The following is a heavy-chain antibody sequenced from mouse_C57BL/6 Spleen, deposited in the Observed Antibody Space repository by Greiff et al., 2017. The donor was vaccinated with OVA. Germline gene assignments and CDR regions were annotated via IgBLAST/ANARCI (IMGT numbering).Heavy chain of an antibody. V-gene: IGHV5-16*01. D-gene: IGHD2-4*01. J-gene: IGHJ1*03. CDR2: INYDGSST. Sequence: EVQRVESEGGLVQPGSSMKLSCTASGFTFSDYYMAWVRQVPEKGLEWVANINYDGSSTYYLDSLKSRFFISRDNAKNILYLQMSSLKSEDTATYYCAREGGLRRYFDVWGTGTTVTVSS. CDR3: AREGGLRRYFDV. CDR1: GFTFSDYY.